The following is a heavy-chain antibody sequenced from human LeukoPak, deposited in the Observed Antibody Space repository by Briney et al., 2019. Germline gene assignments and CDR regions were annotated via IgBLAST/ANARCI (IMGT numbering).Heavy chain of an antibody. V-gene: IGHV3-30-3*01. CDR1: RFTFSNYP. Sequence: PGGSLRLSCAASRFTFSNYPMHWVRQAPGKGLEWVAVISYTGGTKYYAASVKGRFTISRDDSKSTLYLEMNSLRPEDTATYYCARDPQRGPPDYFDHWGQGTLVTVSS. J-gene: IGHJ4*02. D-gene: IGHD6-25*01. CDR2: ISYTGGTK. CDR3: ARDPQRGPPDYFDH.